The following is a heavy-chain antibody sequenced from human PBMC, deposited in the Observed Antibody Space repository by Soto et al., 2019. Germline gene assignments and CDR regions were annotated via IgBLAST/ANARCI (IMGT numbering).Heavy chain of an antibody. CDR1: GYTFRTYA. J-gene: IGHJ4*02. D-gene: IGHD6-13*01. V-gene: IGHV3-30*18. CDR2: ISYDGGNE. CDR3: AKDRFDSSWHTWDY. Sequence: QPGGSLRLSCTASGYTFRTYAMHWVRQAPGEGLEWVAIISYDGGNEYYADSVKGRFTISRDNSKNTLYLQMNSLRAEDTAVYYCAKDRFDSSWHTWDYWGQGTLVTVSS.